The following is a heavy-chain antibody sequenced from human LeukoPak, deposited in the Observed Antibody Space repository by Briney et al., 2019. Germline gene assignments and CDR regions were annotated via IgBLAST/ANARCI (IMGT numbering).Heavy chain of an antibody. CDR1: GGSFSGYY. V-gene: IGHV4-34*01. CDR2: INHSGST. J-gene: IGHJ4*02. CDR3: ARGRWLTY. D-gene: IGHD6-19*01. Sequence: PSETLSLTCAVYGGSFSGYYWSWIRQPPGKGLEWIGEINHSGSTNYNPSLKGRVTISIDTSKNQFSLKLSSVTAADTAVYYCARGRWLTYWGQGTLVTVSS.